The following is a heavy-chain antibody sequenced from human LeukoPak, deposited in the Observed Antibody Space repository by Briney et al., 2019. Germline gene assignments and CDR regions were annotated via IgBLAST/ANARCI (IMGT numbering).Heavy chain of an antibody. J-gene: IGHJ4*02. CDR1: GYTFTSYY. D-gene: IGHD3-9*01. CDR3: ARSRSLRYFDWLLSY. CDR2: INPSGGST. Sequence: ASVKVSCKASGYTFTSYYMHWVRQAPGQGLEWMGIINPSGGSTSCAQKFQGRVTMTRDTSTSTVYMELSSLRSEDTAVYYCARSRSLRYFDWLLSYWGQGTLVTVSS. V-gene: IGHV1-46*01.